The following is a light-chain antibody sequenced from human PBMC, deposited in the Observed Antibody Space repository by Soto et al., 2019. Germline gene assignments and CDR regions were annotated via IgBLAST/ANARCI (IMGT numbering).Light chain of an antibody. CDR2: HAS. V-gene: IGKV3-20*01. CDR3: QQYANSRT. CDR1: QIVSSGY. Sequence: EIVLTQSPGTLSLFPGERATISCRASQIVSSGYLGWYQQKPGQAPRLLIQHASSRAAGVPDRFSGSGSGTDFILTISRLEPEDFAVYYCQQYANSRTFGQGNKVEI. J-gene: IGKJ1*01.